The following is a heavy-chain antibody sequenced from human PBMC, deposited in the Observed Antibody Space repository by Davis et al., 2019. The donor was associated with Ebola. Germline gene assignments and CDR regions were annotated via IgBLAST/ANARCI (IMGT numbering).Heavy chain of an antibody. CDR1: GGSISSYY. D-gene: IGHD5-12*01. CDR2: IYYSGST. V-gene: IGHV4-59*01. Sequence: SETLSLTCTVSGGSISSYYWSWIRQPPGKGLEWIGYIYYSGSTNYNPSLKSRVTISVDTSKNQFSLKLSSGTAADTAVYYCARGIVATITDYWGQGTLVTVSS. CDR3: ARGIVATITDY. J-gene: IGHJ4*02.